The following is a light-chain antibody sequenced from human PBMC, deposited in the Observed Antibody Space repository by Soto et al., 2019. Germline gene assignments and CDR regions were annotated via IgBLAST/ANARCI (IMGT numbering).Light chain of an antibody. CDR3: VLYLGRGNVV. Sequence: QAVVTQEPSFSVSPGGTVTLTCGLSSGSVSTNYYPSWYQQTPGQTPRTLIYSTNTRSSGVPDRFSGSILGNKAALTITGAQADDESDYYCVLYLGRGNVVFGGGTKVTVL. V-gene: IGLV8-61*01. CDR1: SGSVSTNYY. CDR2: STN. J-gene: IGLJ2*01.